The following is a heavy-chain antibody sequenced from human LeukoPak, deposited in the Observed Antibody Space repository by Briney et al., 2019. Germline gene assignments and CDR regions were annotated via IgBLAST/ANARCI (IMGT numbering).Heavy chain of an antibody. J-gene: IGHJ4*02. CDR3: ATPFDFDY. CDR2: FDPEDGET. Sequence: ASVKVSCKVSGYTLTELSMHWVRQAPGKGLEWMGGFDPEDGETIYAQKFQGRVTMIEDTSTDTAYMELSSLRSEDTAVYYCATPFDFDYWGQGTLVTVSS. V-gene: IGHV1-24*01. CDR1: GYTLTELS. D-gene: IGHD3-3*01.